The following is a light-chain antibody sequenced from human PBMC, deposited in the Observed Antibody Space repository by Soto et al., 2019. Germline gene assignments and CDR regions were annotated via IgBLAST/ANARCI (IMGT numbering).Light chain of an antibody. V-gene: IGLV2-14*01. CDR3: QSYDSSLSGHVV. J-gene: IGLJ2*01. Sequence: QSALTQPASVSGSAGQSIAISCTGSSSDVGIYNYVSWYQQHPGKVPKLIIYEVTSRPSGVSIRFSGSKSGNTASLTISGLQPEDEADYYCQSYDSSLSGHVVFGGGTKVTVL. CDR2: EVT. CDR1: SSDVGIYNY.